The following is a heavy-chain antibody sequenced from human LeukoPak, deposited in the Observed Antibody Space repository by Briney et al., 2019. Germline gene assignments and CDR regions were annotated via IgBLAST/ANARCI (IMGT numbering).Heavy chain of an antibody. CDR2: INPNSGGT. Sequence: GASVKVSCKASGYTFTGYYMHWVRQAPGQGLEWMGWINPNSGGTNYAQKFQGRVTMTRDTSISTAYMELSRLRSDDTAVYYCARDPGVAVALYFDYWGQGTLVTVSS. D-gene: IGHD6-19*01. CDR1: GYTFTGYY. CDR3: ARDPGVAVALYFDY. J-gene: IGHJ4*02. V-gene: IGHV1-2*02.